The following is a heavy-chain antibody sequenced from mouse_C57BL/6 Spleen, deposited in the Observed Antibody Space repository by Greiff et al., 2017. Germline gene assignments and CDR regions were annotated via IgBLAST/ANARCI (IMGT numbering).Heavy chain of an antibody. CDR2: ISDGGSYT. Sequence: EVKVVESGGGLVKPGGSLKLSCAASGFTFSSYAMSWVRQTPEKRLEWVATISDGGSYTYYPDNVKGRFTISRDNAKNNLYLQRSHLKSEDTAMYYCARDYYFDYWGQGTTLTVSS. CDR3: ARDYYFDY. CDR1: GFTFSSYA. V-gene: IGHV5-4*01. J-gene: IGHJ2*01.